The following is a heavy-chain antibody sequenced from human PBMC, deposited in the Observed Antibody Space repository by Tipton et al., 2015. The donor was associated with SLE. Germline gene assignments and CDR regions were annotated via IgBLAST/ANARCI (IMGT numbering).Heavy chain of an antibody. J-gene: IGHJ6*04. V-gene: IGHV4-59*01. D-gene: IGHD2-2*01. Sequence: PGLVKPSETLSLTCTVSGGSISSYFWSWIRQPPGKGLEWIGYVSYIGSTHYDPSLMSRATMSVDTSKNQISLRLSSVTAADTAVYYCASLPQGYCDTINCSPRMDVWGKGTTVTVSS. CDR1: GGSISSYF. CDR3: ASLPQGYCDTINCSPRMDV. CDR2: VSYIGST.